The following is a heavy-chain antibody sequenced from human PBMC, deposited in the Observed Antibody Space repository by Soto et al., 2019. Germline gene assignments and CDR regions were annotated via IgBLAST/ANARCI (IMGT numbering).Heavy chain of an antibody. D-gene: IGHD5-12*01. CDR2: ISYDGSNK. V-gene: IGHV3-30*03. Sequence: GGSLRLSCAASGFTFSSYGMHWVRQAPGKGLEWVAVISYDGSNKYYADSVKGRFTTSRDNAKNTLYLQMNSLRAEDTAVYYCARGVGYSGYESDYWGQGTLVTVSS. CDR3: ARGVGYSGYESDY. CDR1: GFTFSSYG. J-gene: IGHJ4*02.